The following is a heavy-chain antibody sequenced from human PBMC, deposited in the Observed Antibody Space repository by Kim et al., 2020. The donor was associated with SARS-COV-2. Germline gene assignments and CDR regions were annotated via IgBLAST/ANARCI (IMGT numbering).Heavy chain of an antibody. CDR3: ARDPLLRDGYKWGVWDY. Sequence: GGSLRLSCAASGFTFSSYGMHWVRQAPGKGLEWVAVIWYDGSNKYYADSVKGRFTISRDNSKNTLYLQMNSLRAEDTAVYYCARDPLLRDGYKWGVWDYWGQGTLVTVSS. CDR2: IWYDGSNK. D-gene: IGHD5-12*01. CDR1: GFTFSSYG. J-gene: IGHJ4*02. V-gene: IGHV3-33*01.